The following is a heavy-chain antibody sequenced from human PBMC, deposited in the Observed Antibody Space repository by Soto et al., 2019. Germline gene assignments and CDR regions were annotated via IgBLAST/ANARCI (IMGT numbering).Heavy chain of an antibody. V-gene: IGHV3-33*01. CDR3: ARATGYSSSWYVGTHKYYYYGMDV. D-gene: IGHD6-13*01. CDR2: IWYDGSNK. J-gene: IGHJ6*02. CDR1: GFTFSSYG. Sequence: QVQLVESGGGVVQPGRSLRLSCAASGFTFSSYGMHWVRQAPGKGLEWVAVIWYDGSNKYYADSVKGRFTISRDNSTNTLYLQMNSLRAEDTAVYYCARATGYSSSWYVGTHKYYYYGMDVWGQGTTVTVSS.